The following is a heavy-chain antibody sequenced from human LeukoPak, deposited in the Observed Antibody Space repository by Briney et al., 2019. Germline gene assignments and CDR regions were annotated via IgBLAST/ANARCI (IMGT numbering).Heavy chain of an antibody. J-gene: IGHJ4*02. CDR1: GYTFTNYG. V-gene: IGHV1-18*01. D-gene: IGHD2-2*01. CDR3: ARDPPHLCSSPSCFGDY. Sequence: ASVKVSCKSSGYTFTNYGISWVRQAPGQGLEWMGWISAYNGNTNYAQKIQGRVTMTTDTSTNTAYMELRSLRSDDTAVYYCARDPPHLCSSPSCFGDYWGQGTLVTVSS. CDR2: ISAYNGNT.